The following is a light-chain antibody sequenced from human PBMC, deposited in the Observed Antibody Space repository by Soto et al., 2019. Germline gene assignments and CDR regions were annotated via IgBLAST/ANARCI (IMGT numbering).Light chain of an antibody. Sequence: EIVLTQSPATLSLSPGERATLSCRASQSVSSNLAWYQQKPGQAPRLLIYGASTRATGIPARFSGSGSGTDFTLTISGLEPEDFAVYYCQQYGSSPRTFGQGTKVDIK. CDR2: GAS. V-gene: IGKV3-20*01. CDR1: QSVSSN. J-gene: IGKJ1*01. CDR3: QQYGSSPRT.